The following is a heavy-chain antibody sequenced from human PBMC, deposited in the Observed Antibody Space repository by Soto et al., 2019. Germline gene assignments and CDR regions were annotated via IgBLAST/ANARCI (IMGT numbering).Heavy chain of an antibody. Sequence: PGESLKISCKGSGYSFTSYWIGWVSQMPGKGLEWMGIIYPGDSDTRYSPSFQGQVTISADKSISTAYLQWSSLKASDTAMYYCARQRRAAAGTPLCWFDPWGQGTLVTVSS. V-gene: IGHV5-51*01. CDR1: GYSFTSYW. D-gene: IGHD6-13*01. J-gene: IGHJ5*02. CDR2: IYPGDSDT. CDR3: ARQRRAAAGTPLCWFDP.